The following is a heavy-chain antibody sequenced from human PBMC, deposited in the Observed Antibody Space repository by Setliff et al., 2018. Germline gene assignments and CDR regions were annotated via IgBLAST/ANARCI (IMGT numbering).Heavy chain of an antibody. D-gene: IGHD1-1*01. J-gene: IGHJ5*01. V-gene: IGHV4-39*01. CDR3: ASRTTGPGGWFDY. CDR1: GGSISSTSYY. Sequence: SETLSLTCTVSGGSISSTSYYWGWIRQPPGKGLEWIGTIYYTGTTYYSSSLKSRVTISVDTSKNQFSLRLTSVTAADTAIYYCASRTTGPGGWFDYWGQGALVTVSS. CDR2: IYYTGTT.